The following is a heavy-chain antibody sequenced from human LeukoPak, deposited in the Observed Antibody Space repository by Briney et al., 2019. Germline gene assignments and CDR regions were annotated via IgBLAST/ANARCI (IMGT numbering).Heavy chain of an antibody. CDR3: ARGLAGADDY. D-gene: IGHD1-26*01. V-gene: IGHV1-2*02. Sequence: ASVKVSCKASGYAFSDYYIHWVRQAPGHGLEWVGWSNPDSGDTNYGQKFQDRVTMTWDTSISTAYMELRRLRFDDTAVYYCARGLAGADDYWGQGTLVTVSS. CDR2: SNPDSGDT. CDR1: GYAFSDYY. J-gene: IGHJ4*02.